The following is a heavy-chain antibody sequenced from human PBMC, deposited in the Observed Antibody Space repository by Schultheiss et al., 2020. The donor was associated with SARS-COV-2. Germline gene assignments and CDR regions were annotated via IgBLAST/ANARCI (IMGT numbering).Heavy chain of an antibody. CDR2: IKSKTDGGTT. D-gene: IGHD3-16*01. J-gene: IGHJ6*02. CDR1: GFTFSSYG. Sequence: GGSLRLSCAASGFTFSSYGMHWVRQAPGKGLEWVGRIKSKTDGGTTDYAAPVKGRFTISRDDSKNTLYLQMNSLKTEDTAVYYCARGRGGYYYYGMDVWGQGTTVTVSS. V-gene: IGHV3-15*07. CDR3: ARGRGGYYYYGMDV.